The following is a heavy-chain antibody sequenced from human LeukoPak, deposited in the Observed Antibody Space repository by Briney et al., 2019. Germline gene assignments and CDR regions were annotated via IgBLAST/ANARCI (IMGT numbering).Heavy chain of an antibody. CDR3: ARVRDISTGYYNYMDV. J-gene: IGHJ6*03. Sequence: ASVTVSFKASGYTFSSYGISWVRQAPGQGLEWMGWISADNGNTNYALKLQGRVTMTTDTSTSTAYMELRSLRSDDTAVYYCARVRDISTGYYNYMDVWGKGTTVTVSS. V-gene: IGHV1-18*01. CDR2: ISADNGNT. CDR1: GYTFSSYG. D-gene: IGHD3-9*01.